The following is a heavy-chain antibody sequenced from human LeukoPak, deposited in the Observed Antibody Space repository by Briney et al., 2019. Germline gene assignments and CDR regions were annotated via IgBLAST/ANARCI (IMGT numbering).Heavy chain of an antibody. CDR1: GGSISTYY. Sequence: SETLSLTCTVSGGSISTYYWSWIRQPPGKGLEWIGYIYYSGSTNYNPSLKSRVTISVDTSKNQFSLKLSSVTAADTAVYYCARAGYGSSWRNYYFDYWGQGTLVTVSS. D-gene: IGHD6-13*01. V-gene: IGHV4-59*01. CDR2: IYYSGST. CDR3: ARAGYGSSWRNYYFDY. J-gene: IGHJ4*02.